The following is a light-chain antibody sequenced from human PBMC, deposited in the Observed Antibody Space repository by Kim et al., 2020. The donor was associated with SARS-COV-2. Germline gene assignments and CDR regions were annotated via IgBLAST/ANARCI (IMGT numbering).Light chain of an antibody. Sequence: QPVLTQSPSASASLGASVKLTCTLSSGHSSNPIAWHQQQAEKGPRYLMTLNSDGSHSKGDGIPDRFSGSSSGAERYLTISGLQSDDEADYYCRTWGTGIWVFGGGTTLTVL. J-gene: IGLJ3*02. CDR1: SGHSSNP. CDR3: RTWGTGIWV. V-gene: IGLV4-69*01. CDR2: LNSDGSH.